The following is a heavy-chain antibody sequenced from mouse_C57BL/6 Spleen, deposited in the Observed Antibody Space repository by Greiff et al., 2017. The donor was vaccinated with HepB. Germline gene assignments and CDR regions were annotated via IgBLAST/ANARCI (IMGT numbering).Heavy chain of an antibody. CDR3: ARRGNDAYFDY. Sequence: VHVKQSGPELVKPGDSVKISCKASGYSFTGYFMNWVMQSHGKSLEWIGRINPYNGDTFYNQKFKGKATLTVDKSSSTAHMELRSLTSEDSAVYYCARRGNDAYFDYWGQGTTLTVSS. V-gene: IGHV1-20*01. CDR2: INPYNGDT. CDR1: GYSFTGYF. J-gene: IGHJ2*01.